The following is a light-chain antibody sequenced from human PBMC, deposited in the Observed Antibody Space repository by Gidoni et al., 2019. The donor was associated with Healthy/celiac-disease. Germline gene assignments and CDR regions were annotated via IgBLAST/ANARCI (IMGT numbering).Light chain of an antibody. CDR2: TAS. V-gene: IGKV1-5*03. CDR1: QSISSW. J-gene: IGKJ3*01. Sequence: DSQMTQSPSTLSASVGDRVTIHCRASQSISSWLDWYQQKPGKAPQLLIYTASSLESGVPSRFSGSGSGTEFTLTIRSLQPDDFATYYCQQYNRYSFGPGTKVDIK. CDR3: QQYNRYS.